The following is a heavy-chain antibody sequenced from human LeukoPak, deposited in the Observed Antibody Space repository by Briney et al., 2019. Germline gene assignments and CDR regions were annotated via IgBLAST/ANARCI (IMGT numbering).Heavy chain of an antibody. CDR3: ARVSLPTAAYYYYYMDV. D-gene: IGHD2-2*01. CDR2: IYYRGST. V-gene: IGHV4-59*12. CDR1: GGSLSSFY. J-gene: IGHJ6*03. Sequence: SETLSLTCTVSGGSLSSFYWSWIRQPQGKGLEWIGYIYYRGSTTYNPSLKSRVTISVDTSKNQISLKLSSVTAADTAVYYCARVSLPTAAYYYYYMDVWGKGTTVTVSS.